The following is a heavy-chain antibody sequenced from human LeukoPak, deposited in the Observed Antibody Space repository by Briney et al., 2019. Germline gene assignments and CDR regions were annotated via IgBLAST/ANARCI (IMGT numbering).Heavy chain of an antibody. CDR3: ARGHSSLDYYYYYGMDV. CDR1: GYTFTCYY. CDR2: INPNSGGT. D-gene: IGHD6-6*01. Sequence: ASVKVSCKASGYTFTCYYMHWVRQAPGQGLEWMGWINPNSGGTNYAQKFQGWVTMTRDTSISTAYMELSRLRSDDTAVYYCARGHSSLDYYYYYGMDVWGQGTTVTVSS. J-gene: IGHJ6*02. V-gene: IGHV1-2*04.